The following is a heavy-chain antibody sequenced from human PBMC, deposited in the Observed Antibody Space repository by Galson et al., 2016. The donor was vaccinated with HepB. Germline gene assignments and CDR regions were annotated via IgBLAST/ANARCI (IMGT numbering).Heavy chain of an antibody. CDR3: ARDGGSRRWPLDYYYGMDV. D-gene: IGHD4-23*01. Sequence: SLRLSCAASGFTFSSYAMHWVRQAPGKGLEWVAVISYDGSNKYYADSVKGRFPISRDNSKNTLYLQMNSLRAEDTAVYYFARDGGSRRWPLDYYYGMDVWGKGTTVTVSS. CDR1: GFTFSSYA. V-gene: IGHV3-30*01. J-gene: IGHJ6*04. CDR2: ISYDGSNK.